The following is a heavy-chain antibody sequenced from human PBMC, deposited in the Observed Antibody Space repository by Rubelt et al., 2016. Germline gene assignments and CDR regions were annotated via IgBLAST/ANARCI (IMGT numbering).Heavy chain of an antibody. D-gene: IGHD4-11*01. V-gene: IGHV3-66*01. J-gene: IGHJ4*02. CDR1: GLTVRSNY. CDR3: AKDPTLTGG. CDR2: INSAGDT. Sequence: PGGSLRLSCGASGLTVRSNYMSWVRQAPGKGLEWVSMINSAGDTYYADSVKGRFVISRDNSKNTLYLQMSSLRAEDTAVYYCAKDPTLTGGWGQGTLVTVSS.